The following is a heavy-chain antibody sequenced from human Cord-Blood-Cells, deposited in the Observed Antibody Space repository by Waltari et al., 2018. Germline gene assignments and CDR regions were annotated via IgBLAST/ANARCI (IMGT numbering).Heavy chain of an antibody. V-gene: IGHV4-4*02. J-gene: IGHJ4*02. D-gene: IGHD5-12*01. CDR2: IYHSGST. Sequence: QVQLQESGPGLVQPSGTLSLPCAVSGGSLSSSNWWRGVRQPPGKGLEGIGEIYHSGSTNYNPSLKSRVTISVDKSKNQFSLKLSSVTAADTAVYYCARGGYSGYDYFDYWGQGTLVTVSS. CDR1: GGSLSSSNW. CDR3: ARGGYSGYDYFDY.